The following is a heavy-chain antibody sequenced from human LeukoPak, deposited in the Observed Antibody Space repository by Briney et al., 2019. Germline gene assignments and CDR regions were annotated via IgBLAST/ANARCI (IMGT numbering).Heavy chain of an antibody. CDR3: ARGPGGFGESPHFDY. CDR1: GYTFTGCY. J-gene: IGHJ4*02. Sequence: ASVKVSCKASGYTFTGCYMHWVRQAPGQGLEWMGWINPNSGGTNYAQKFQGRVTMTRDTSISTAYMELSRLRSDDTAVYYCARGPGGFGESPHFDYWGQGTLVTVSS. V-gene: IGHV1-2*02. D-gene: IGHD3-10*01. CDR2: INPNSGGT.